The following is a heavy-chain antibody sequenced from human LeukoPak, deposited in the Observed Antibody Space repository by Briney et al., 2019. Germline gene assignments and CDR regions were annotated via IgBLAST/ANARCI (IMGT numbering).Heavy chain of an antibody. CDR3: ALGQQQLASLDY. D-gene: IGHD6-13*01. J-gene: IGHJ4*02. CDR1: GDTFITYT. Sequence: SVKVSCKASGDTFITYTFSWVRQAPGQGLEWMGRVIPSLDVSNYAEKFQGRVTITADESTSTAYMELSSLRSEDTAVYYCALGQQQLASLDYWGQGTLVTVSS. CDR2: VIPSLDVS. V-gene: IGHV1-69*02.